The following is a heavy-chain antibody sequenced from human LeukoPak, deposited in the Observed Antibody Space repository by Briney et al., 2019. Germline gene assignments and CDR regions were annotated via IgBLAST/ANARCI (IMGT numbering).Heavy chain of an antibody. CDR2: IYSGGST. CDR3: ARGLGYCTSTTCLLPFDY. D-gene: IGHD2-2*01. J-gene: IGHJ4*02. Sequence: GGSLRLSCAASGLTVSTYYMTWVRQAPGKGLECVSVIYSGGSTYYADSVKGRFTVSRDNSKNTLYLQMNSLRAEDTAMYYCARGLGYCTSTTCLLPFDYWGQGTLVTVSS. V-gene: IGHV3-53*01. CDR1: GLTVSTYY.